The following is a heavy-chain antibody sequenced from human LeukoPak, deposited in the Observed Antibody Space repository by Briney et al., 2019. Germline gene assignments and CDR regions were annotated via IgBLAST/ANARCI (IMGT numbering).Heavy chain of an antibody. CDR1: GFTFSSYA. CDR3: AITGVYGDYGESNYFDY. J-gene: IGHJ4*02. D-gene: IGHD4-17*01. CDR2: ISGSGGST. V-gene: IGHV3-23*01. Sequence: GGSLRLSCAASGFTFSSYAMSWVRQAPGKGLEWVSAISGSGGSTYYADSVKGRFTISRDNSKNTLYLQMNSLRAEDTAVYYCAITGVYGDYGESNYFDYWGQGTLVTVSS.